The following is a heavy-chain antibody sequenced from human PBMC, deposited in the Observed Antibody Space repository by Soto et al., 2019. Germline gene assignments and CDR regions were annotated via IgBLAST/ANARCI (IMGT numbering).Heavy chain of an antibody. J-gene: IGHJ4*02. V-gene: IGHV3-30*03. CDR2: ISYNGGED. CDR1: GFTFSRYG. D-gene: IGHD6-19*01. Sequence: QVQVVESGGGVVQPGWSLRLSCAVSGFTFSRYGMLWVRQAPGKGLERVAVISYNGGEDNYLDSVKGRLTISRDNSKNTLYLQRNSLRADDTGLYYCVQGGGAENGWFLDHWGQGTLVTVSS. CDR3: VQGGGAENGWFLDH.